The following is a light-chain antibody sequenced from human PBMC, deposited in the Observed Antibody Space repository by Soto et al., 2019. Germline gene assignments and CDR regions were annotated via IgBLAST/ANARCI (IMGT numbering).Light chain of an antibody. CDR3: QQYNNWPET. J-gene: IGKJ1*01. V-gene: IGKV3-15*01. CDR2: GAS. CDR1: QSVSTN. Sequence: EIVMTQSPATLSVSPGERATLSCRASQSVSTNLAWSKQKPGQVPRLLIYGASTRATAIPARFSGSGSGTDFTLTISSLQSEDFAVYYCQQYNNWPETFGQGTRWIS.